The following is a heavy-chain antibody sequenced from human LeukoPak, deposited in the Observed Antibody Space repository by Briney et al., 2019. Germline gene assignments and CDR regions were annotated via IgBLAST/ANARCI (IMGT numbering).Heavy chain of an antibody. CDR3: ARAAGVLWFGEIGESYSFDY. CDR1: GGSISSYY. Sequence: SETLSLTCTVSGGSISSYYWSWIRQPPGKGLAWIGYIYYSGSTNYNPSLKSRVTISVDTSKNQFSLKLSSVTAADTAVYYCARAAGVLWFGEIGESYSFDYWGQGTLVTVSS. V-gene: IGHV4-59*01. J-gene: IGHJ4*02. D-gene: IGHD3-10*01. CDR2: IYYSGST.